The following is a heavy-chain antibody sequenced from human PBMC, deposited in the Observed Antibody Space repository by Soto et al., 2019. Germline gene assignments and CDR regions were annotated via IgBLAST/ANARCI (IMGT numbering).Heavy chain of an antibody. V-gene: IGHV2-5*02. CDR1: GFALTSIGEG. CDR3: VDSRCGGDCLTFYASHAYYRLDA. D-gene: IGHD2-21*02. Sequence: QITLKESGPTLVKPTQTLTLTCTFSGFALTSIGEGVGWIRQPPGKALEWLALVYLDDDKRYNPSLRSRLTITNDTTKKQVVLTITKMAPVDAANYYCVDSRCGGDCLTFYASHAYYRLDAWGQGTTVTISS. J-gene: IGHJ6*02. CDR2: VYLDDDK.